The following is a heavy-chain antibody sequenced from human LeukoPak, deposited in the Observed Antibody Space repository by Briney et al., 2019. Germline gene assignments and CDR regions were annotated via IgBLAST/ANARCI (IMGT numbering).Heavy chain of an antibody. CDR2: IRSKANSYAT. CDR1: GFTFSGSA. D-gene: IGHD3-16*01. CDR3: AKVGGIDAFDI. J-gene: IGHJ3*02. Sequence: GGSLKLSCAASGFTFSGSAMHWVRQASGKGLEWVGRIRSKANSYATAYAASVKGRFTISRDDSKNTAYLQMNSLKTEDTAVYYCAKVGGIDAFDIWGQGTMVTVSS. V-gene: IGHV3-73*01.